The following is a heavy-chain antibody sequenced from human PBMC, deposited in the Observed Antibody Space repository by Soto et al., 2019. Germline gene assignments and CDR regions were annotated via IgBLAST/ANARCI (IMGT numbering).Heavy chain of an antibody. CDR3: ARFGVSLSQGDY. CDR1: VYTFTSYV. J-gene: IGHJ4*02. D-gene: IGHD3-10*01. CDR2: IIPIFGTA. V-gene: IGHV1-69*13. Sequence: VKFSFKASVYTFTSYVISWLRQAPLQGLDWMGGIIPIFGTANYAQKFQGRVTITADESTSTAYMELSSLRSEDTAVYYCARFGVSLSQGDYWGRGYMVTVSS.